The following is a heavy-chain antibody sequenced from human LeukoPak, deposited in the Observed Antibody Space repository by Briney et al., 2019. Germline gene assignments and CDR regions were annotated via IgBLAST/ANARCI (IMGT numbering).Heavy chain of an antibody. CDR2: ISGSGGST. V-gene: IGHV3-23*01. CDR3: AKGGRHIVVVTAITHRPEYFQH. J-gene: IGHJ1*01. CDR1: GFTFSSYA. Sequence: GGSLRLSCAASGFTFSSYAMSWVRQAPGKGLEWVSAISGSGGSTYYADSVKGRFTISRDNSKNTLYLQMNSLRAEDTAVYYCAKGGRHIVVVTAITHRPEYFQHWGQGTLVTVSS. D-gene: IGHD2-21*02.